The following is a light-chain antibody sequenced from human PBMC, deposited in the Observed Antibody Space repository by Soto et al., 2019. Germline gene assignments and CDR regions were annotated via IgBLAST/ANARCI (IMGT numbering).Light chain of an antibody. J-gene: IGLJ2*01. CDR1: SSDVGGHNY. CDR2: DVT. Sequence: QSALTQPASVSGSPGQSITISCIGTSSDVGGHNYVSWYQQHTGKAPKLIIYDVTKRISGVSDRFSASKSDNAASLTISGLQADDEADYYCSSYRNINTVIFGGRTKLIVL. V-gene: IGLV2-14*03. CDR3: SSYRNINTVI.